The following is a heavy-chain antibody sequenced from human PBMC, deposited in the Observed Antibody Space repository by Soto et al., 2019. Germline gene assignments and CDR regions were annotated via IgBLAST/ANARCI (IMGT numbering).Heavy chain of an antibody. CDR1: GYTFTSYG. CDR2: ISANNGNT. D-gene: IGHD3-22*01. CDR3: ARKKYYYDSSGYYLAAFDI. J-gene: IGHJ3*02. V-gene: IGHV1-18*01. Sequence: ASVKVSCKASGYTFTSYGISWVRQAPGQGLEWMGWISANNGNTDYAQKLQGRVTMTRNTSTSTAYMELSSLRSEDTAVYYCARKKYYYDSSGYYLAAFDIWGQGTMVTVSS.